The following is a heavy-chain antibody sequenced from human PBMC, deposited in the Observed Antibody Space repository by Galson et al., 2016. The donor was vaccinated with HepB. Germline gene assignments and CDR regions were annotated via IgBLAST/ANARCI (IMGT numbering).Heavy chain of an antibody. V-gene: IGHV4-39*07. Sequence: ETLSLTCTVSAISSGDYHWAFIRQPPGKGLEWIGSFSNSGDTFYNPSLKSRVTMSRDTSKNQFSVSLSPVTAADTAVYFCARVSFRTLGYWGQGTLVTVSS. CDR3: ARVSFRTLGY. J-gene: IGHJ4*02. CDR1: AISSGDYH. CDR2: FSNSGDT.